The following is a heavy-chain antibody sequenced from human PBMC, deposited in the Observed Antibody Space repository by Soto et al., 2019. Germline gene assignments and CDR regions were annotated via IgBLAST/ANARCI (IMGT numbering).Heavy chain of an antibody. D-gene: IGHD3-3*01. CDR1: GYTFTSYG. V-gene: IGHV1-18*01. Sequence: ASEKVSCKGCGYTFTSYGISWVRQAPGQGLEWMGWISAYNGNTNYAQKLQGRVTMTTDTSTSTAYMELRSLRSDDTAVYYCAREYHDSDAFDFWGLGTMVTVSS. J-gene: IGHJ3*01. CDR2: ISAYNGNT. CDR3: AREYHDSDAFDF.